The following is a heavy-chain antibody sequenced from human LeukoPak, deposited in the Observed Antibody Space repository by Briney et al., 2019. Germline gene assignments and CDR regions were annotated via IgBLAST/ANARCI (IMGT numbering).Heavy chain of an antibody. CDR3: ARDREQMTTVPLDAFDI. CDR2: IKQDGSEK. Sequence: GGSLRLSCAASGFTFSSSWMSWVRQAPGKGLEWVANIKQDGSEKYYVDSVKGRFTISSVDSVKGRFTFSRDNAKNSLYLQMNSLRAEDTAVNYCARDREQMTTVPLDAFDIWGQGTMVTVSS. CDR1: GFTFSSSW. V-gene: IGHV3-7*01. J-gene: IGHJ3*02. D-gene: IGHD4-17*01.